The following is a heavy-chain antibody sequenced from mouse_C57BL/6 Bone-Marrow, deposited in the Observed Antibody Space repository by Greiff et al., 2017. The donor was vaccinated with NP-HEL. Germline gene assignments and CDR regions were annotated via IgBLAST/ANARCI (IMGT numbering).Heavy chain of an antibody. V-gene: IGHV5-6*01. J-gene: IGHJ1*03. CDR1: GFTFSSYG. Sequence: EVNVVESGGDLVKPGGSLKLSCAASGFTFSSYGMSWVRQTPDKRLEWVATISSGGSYTYYPDSVKGRFTISRDNAKNTRYLQMSSLKSEDTAMYYCARQDGYHWYFDVWGTGTTVTVSS. D-gene: IGHD2-3*01. CDR3: ARQDGYHWYFDV. CDR2: ISSGGSYT.